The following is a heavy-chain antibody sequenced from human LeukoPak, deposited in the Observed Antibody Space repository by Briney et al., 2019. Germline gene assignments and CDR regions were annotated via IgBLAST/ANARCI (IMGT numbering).Heavy chain of an antibody. D-gene: IGHD3-10*01. Sequence: SETLSLTCAVHGGSFSGYHWSWIRQSPGKGLEWIGEITYGITNYNPSLKVTISVDTSKNLLSLKLSSVTAADTAVYYCARGGSGRLGYWGQGTLVTVSS. CDR1: GGSFSGYH. CDR2: ITYGIT. J-gene: IGHJ4*02. V-gene: IGHV4-34*01. CDR3: ARGGSGRLGY.